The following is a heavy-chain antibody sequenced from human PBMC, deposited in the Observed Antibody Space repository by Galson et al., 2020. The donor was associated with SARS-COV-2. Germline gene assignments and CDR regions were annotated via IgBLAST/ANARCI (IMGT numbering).Heavy chain of an antibody. J-gene: IGHJ5*02. V-gene: IGHV3-11*06. CDR1: GFTFSDYY. Sequence: KIGESLKISCAASGFTFSDYYMSWIRQAPGKGLEWVSYISSSSSYTNYADSVKGRFTISRDNAKNSLYLQMYSLRAEDTAVYYCARAGDYYDFWSGYSNWFDPWGQGTLVTVSS. CDR2: ISSSSSYT. CDR3: ARAGDYYDFWSGYSNWFDP. D-gene: IGHD3-3*01.